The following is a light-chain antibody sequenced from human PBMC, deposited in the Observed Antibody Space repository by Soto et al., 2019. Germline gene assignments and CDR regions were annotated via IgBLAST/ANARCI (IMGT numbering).Light chain of an antibody. Sequence: DIQLTQSPSFLSASVGDRVTITCRASQGISSYLACYRQEPGKAPKLLIYAASTLQSGVTSRFSGSGSGTEFTLTISSPQPEDFATYYCQQLNSYPPTFGQGTKLEIK. CDR2: AAS. V-gene: IGKV1-9*01. CDR3: QQLNSYPPT. CDR1: QGISSY. J-gene: IGKJ2*01.